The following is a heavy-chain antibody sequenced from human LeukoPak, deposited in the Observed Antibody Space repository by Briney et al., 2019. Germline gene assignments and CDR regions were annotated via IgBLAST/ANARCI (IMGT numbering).Heavy chain of an antibody. V-gene: IGHV4-4*02. Sequence: SETLSLTCAVSGGSISSSNWWSWVRQPPGKGLEWIGEIYHSGSTNYNPSLKSRVTISVDKSKNQFSLKLSSVTAADTAVYYCARVLRVTAAGTWFDPWGQGTLVTVSS. D-gene: IGHD6-13*01. CDR1: GGSISSSNW. CDR2: IYHSGST. J-gene: IGHJ5*02. CDR3: ARVLRVTAAGTWFDP.